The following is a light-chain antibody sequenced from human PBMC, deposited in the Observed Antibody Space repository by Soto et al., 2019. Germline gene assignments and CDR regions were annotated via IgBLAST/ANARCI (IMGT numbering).Light chain of an antibody. Sequence: QSVLTQPASVSGSPGQSITISCTGTSSDVGSYNYVSWYQQHPGKAPKLMIYEVRNRPSGVSDRFSGSKSGKTASLTIFGXQAEDEADYYCSSYTTSTTPVFGGGTK. CDR3: SSYTTSTTPV. J-gene: IGLJ2*01. V-gene: IGLV2-14*01. CDR2: EVR. CDR1: SSDVGSYNY.